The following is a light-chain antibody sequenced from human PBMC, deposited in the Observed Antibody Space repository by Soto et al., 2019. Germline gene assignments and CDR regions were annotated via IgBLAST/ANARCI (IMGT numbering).Light chain of an antibody. V-gene: IGKV3-11*01. Sequence: EIVLTQSPATLSLSPGERATLSCRASQSVSSYLAWYRQKPGQVPRLLIYDAVNRATGIPARFSGSGSETDFTLTINNLEPEDFAVYYCQQRSNWPWTFGQGTKVEIK. CDR3: QQRSNWPWT. CDR2: DAV. CDR1: QSVSSY. J-gene: IGKJ1*01.